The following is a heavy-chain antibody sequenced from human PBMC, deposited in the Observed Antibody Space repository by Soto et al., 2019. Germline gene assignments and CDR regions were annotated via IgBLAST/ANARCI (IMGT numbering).Heavy chain of an antibody. CDR3: AKDRIMGSTTFWGMDV. J-gene: IGHJ6*02. D-gene: IGHD3-16*01. CDR1: GFTFSSYA. Sequence: EVQLLESGGGLVQPGGSLRLSCAASGFTFSSYAMSWVRQAPGKGLEWVSAIIGSGGRTYYADSVKGRFTISRDNSKNTLYRPVDSLRVEDTAVYYGAKDRIMGSTTFWGMDVWGQGTTVTVSS. V-gene: IGHV3-23*01. CDR2: IIGSGGRT.